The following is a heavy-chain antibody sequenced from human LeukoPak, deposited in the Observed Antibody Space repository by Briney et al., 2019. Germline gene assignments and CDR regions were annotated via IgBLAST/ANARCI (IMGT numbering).Heavy chain of an antibody. V-gene: IGHV4-34*01. D-gene: IGHD6-19*01. CDR1: GGSFSGYC. Sequence: NSSETLSLTCAVYGGSFSGYCWSWIRQPPGKGLEWIGEINHSGSTNYNPSLKSRVTISVDTSKNQFSLKLSSVTAADTAVYYCARGNRGWYPYWGQGTLVTVSS. J-gene: IGHJ4*02. CDR3: ARGNRGWYPY. CDR2: INHSGST.